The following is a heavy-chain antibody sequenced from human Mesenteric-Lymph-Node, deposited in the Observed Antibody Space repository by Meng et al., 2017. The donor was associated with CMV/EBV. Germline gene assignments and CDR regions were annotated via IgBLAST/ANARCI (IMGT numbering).Heavy chain of an antibody. CDR1: GFTVSSNY. D-gene: IGHD3-16*01. J-gene: IGHJ5*02. V-gene: IGHV3-53*01. CDR3: AGGGPALFSPFDP. CDR2: IYSGGST. Sequence: GGSLRLSCAASGFTVSSNYMSWVRQAPGKGLEWVSVIYSGGSTYYADSVKGRFTISRDNSKNTLYLQMKSLRVEDTAVYYCAGGGPALFSPFDPWGQGVLVTVSS.